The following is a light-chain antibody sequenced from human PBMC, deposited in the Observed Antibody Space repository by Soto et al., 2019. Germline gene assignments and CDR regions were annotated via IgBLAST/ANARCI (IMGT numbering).Light chain of an antibody. Sequence: ERQMKQSPATLSVSPGERATLSCRASQNVINSVAWYQQKPGQAPRLLIYGASSRATGTPARISGSGSGTEFTLTISSAQSEDFAVYYCQHYHTWPLAFGGGTKVEIK. J-gene: IGKJ4*01. V-gene: IGKV3-15*01. CDR1: QNVINS. CDR2: GAS. CDR3: QHYHTWPLA.